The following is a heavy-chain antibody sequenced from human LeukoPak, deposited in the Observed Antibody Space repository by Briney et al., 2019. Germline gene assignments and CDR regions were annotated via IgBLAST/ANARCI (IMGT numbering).Heavy chain of an antibody. Sequence: GGSLRLSCAASGLTVSSNCMSWVRQAPGKGLEWVSVIYSGGSRKYADSVKGRFTISRDNSKNTLYLQMNSLRAEDTAVYYCARDGSSSWYPLDYWGQGTLVTVSS. CDR1: GLTVSSNC. V-gene: IGHV3-53*05. J-gene: IGHJ4*02. CDR3: ARDGSSSWYPLDY. CDR2: IYSGGSR. D-gene: IGHD6-13*01.